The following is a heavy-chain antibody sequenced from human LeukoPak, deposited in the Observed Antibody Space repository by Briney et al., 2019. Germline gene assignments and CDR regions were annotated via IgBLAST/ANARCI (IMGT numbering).Heavy chain of an antibody. D-gene: IGHD6-13*01. J-gene: IGHJ4*02. V-gene: IGHV4-4*07. CDR2: IYTSGST. CDR1: GGSISSYY. CDR3: ARGTSGSSWSYYFDF. Sequence: PSETLSLTCTVSGGSISSYYWSWIRQPAGKGLEWIGRIYTSGSTDYNPSLKSRVTMSVDTSKNQFSLKLSSVTAADTAVHYCARGTSGSSWSYYFDFWGQGTLVTVSS.